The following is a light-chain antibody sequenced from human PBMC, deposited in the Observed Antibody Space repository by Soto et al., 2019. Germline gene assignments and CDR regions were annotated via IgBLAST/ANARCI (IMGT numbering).Light chain of an antibody. J-gene: IGKJ4*01. CDR3: QQYNSYPLT. V-gene: IGKV1-5*01. CDR2: DAS. CDR1: QSISSW. Sequence: DIQMTQSPSTLSASVGDRVTITCRASQSISSWLAWYQQKPGKAPKLLIYDASSLESGVPSRFSGTGSGTDFTLTFSSLQPDDFATYYCQQYNSYPLTFGGGTKVDIK.